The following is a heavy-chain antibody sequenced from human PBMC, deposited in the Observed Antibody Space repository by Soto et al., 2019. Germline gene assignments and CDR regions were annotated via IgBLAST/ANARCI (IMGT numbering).Heavy chain of an antibody. Sequence: EVQLLESGGGLVQPGGSLRLSCAASGFSFRNYAMSWVRQAPGKGREWISTLTGSSSNIYYADSVNGRFAISRDNSRNTLYLQMNSLTAEDTAVYYCANGRATYGLLTHDYWGQGTLVTVSS. D-gene: IGHD3-10*01. V-gene: IGHV3-23*01. CDR1: GFSFRNYA. CDR3: ANGRATYGLLTHDY. J-gene: IGHJ4*02. CDR2: LTGSSSNI.